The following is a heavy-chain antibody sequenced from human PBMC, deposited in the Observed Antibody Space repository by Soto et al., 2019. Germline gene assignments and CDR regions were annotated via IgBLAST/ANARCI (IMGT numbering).Heavy chain of an antibody. J-gene: IGHJ4*02. CDR1: GFSLSTSGVG. CDR3: AHIEPDIVLVPAATFDY. D-gene: IGHD2-2*01. V-gene: IGHV2-5*02. CDR2: IYWDDDK. Sequence: QITLKESGPTLVKPTQTLTLTCTFSGFSLSTSGVGVGWIRQPPGKALEWLALIYWDDDKRYSPSLKSRLTITKDTYKNQVVLTMTNMDPVDTATYYCAHIEPDIVLVPAATFDYWGQGTLVTVSS.